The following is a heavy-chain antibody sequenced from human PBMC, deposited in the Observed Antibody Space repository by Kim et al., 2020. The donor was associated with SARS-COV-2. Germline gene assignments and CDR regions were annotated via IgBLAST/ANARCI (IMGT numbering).Heavy chain of an antibody. J-gene: IGHJ4*02. CDR3: ARLGSSGYYYVGY. V-gene: IGHV4-59*08. CDR1: GGSISSYY. Sequence: SETLSLTCTVSGGSISSYYWSWIRQPPGKGLEWIGYIYYSGSTNYNPSLKSRVTISVDTSKNQFSLKLSSVTAADTAVYYCARLGSSGYYYVGYWGQGTLVTVSS. CDR2: IYYSGST. D-gene: IGHD3-22*01.